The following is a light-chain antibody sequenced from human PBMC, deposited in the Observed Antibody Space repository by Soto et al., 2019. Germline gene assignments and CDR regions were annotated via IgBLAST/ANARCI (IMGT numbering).Light chain of an antibody. CDR2: TVS. CDR1: QSLLDSDDGDTY. CDR3: MQSIQVPIT. Sequence: EIVMTQTPLSLPVTPGEPASISCRSSQSLLDSDDGDTYLDWYLQKPGQSPQLLIYTVSYQASGVPDKFSGSGSGADFTLKISRVEAEDVGVYYCMQSIQVPITFGQGTRLEIK. V-gene: IGKV2-40*01. J-gene: IGKJ5*01.